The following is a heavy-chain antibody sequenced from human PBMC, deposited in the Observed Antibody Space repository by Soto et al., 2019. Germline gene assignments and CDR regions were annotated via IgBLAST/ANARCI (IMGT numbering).Heavy chain of an antibody. CDR3: AKGWAAREEKINYYYYGMDV. Sequence: SVKVSCKASGGTFSSYAISWVRQAPGQGLEWMGGIIPIFGTTNYAQKFQGRVTITADESTSTAYMELSSLRSEDTAVYYSAKGWAAREEKINYYYYGMDVWGQGTTVTVSS. CDR1: GGTFSSYA. V-gene: IGHV1-69*13. J-gene: IGHJ6*02. D-gene: IGHD6-6*01. CDR2: IIPIFGTT.